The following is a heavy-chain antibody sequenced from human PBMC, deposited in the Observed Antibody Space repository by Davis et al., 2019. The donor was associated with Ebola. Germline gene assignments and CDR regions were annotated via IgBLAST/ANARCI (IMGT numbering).Heavy chain of an antibody. CDR1: GGTFNNYV. CDR3: ARVGIFRSGLYYYYGMDV. Sequence: SVKVSCKASGGTFNNYVIRWVRQAPGQGLEWMGGIIPVFGTVKYAQKFQDRVTITADESTSIVYMELSSLTSEDTAVYYCARVGIFRSGLYYYYGMDVWGKGTTVTVSS. CDR2: IIPVFGTV. J-gene: IGHJ6*04. V-gene: IGHV1-69*13. D-gene: IGHD6-19*01.